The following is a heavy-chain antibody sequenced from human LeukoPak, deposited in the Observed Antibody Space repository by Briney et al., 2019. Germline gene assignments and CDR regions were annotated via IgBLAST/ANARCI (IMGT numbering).Heavy chain of an antibody. Sequence: SVKVSCKASGGTFSSYAISWVRQAPGQGLEWMGGIVPIFGTANYAQKFQGRVTITTDESTSTAYLELSSLRSEDTAVYYCARSTGGFGYSYAIDYWGQGTLVTVSS. D-gene: IGHD5-18*01. CDR3: ARSTGGFGYSYAIDY. CDR2: IVPIFGTA. CDR1: GGTFSSYA. V-gene: IGHV1-69*05. J-gene: IGHJ4*02.